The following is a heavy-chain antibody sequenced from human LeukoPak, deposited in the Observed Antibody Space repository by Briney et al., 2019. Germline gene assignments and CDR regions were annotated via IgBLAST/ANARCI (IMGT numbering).Heavy chain of an antibody. CDR3: ARQGRAYCGGDCYSFWFDP. D-gene: IGHD2-21*02. J-gene: IGHJ5*02. V-gene: IGHV4-39*01. Sequence: NPGGSLRLSCAASGFTFSAYHINWIRQPPGKGLEWIGSIYYSGSTYYNPSLKSRVTISVDTSKNQFSLKLSSVTAADTAVYYCARQGRAYCGGDCYSFWFDPWGQGTLVTVSS. CDR2: IYYSGST. CDR1: GFTFSAYH.